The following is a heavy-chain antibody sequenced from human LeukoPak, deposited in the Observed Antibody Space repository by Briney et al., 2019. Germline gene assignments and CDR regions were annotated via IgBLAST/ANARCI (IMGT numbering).Heavy chain of an antibody. CDR1: GFTFTSSA. J-gene: IGHJ6*02. CDR3: AADRGTVVTEYYYYGMDV. D-gene: IGHD2-21*02. Sequence: GTSVKVSCKASGFTFTSSAVQWVRQARGQRLEWMGWIVVGSGNTNYAQKFQERVTITRDMSTSTAYMELSSLRSEDTAVYYCAADRGTVVTEYYYYGMDVWGQGTTVTVSS. V-gene: IGHV1-58*01. CDR2: IVVGSGNT.